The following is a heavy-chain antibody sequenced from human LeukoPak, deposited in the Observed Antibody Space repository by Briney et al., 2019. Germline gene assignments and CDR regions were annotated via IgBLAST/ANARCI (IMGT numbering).Heavy chain of an antibody. CDR2: IYHSGST. J-gene: IGHJ4*02. Sequence: SQTLSLTCTVSGGSISSGGYYWSWIRQPPGKGLEWIGYIYHSGSTYYNPSLKSRVTVSLDKSRNQFSLNLYSVTAADTAVYYCARAPYDILTGYFLFDSWGQGTLITVSS. CDR1: GGSISSGGYY. D-gene: IGHD3-9*01. V-gene: IGHV4-30-2*01. CDR3: ARAPYDILTGYFLFDS.